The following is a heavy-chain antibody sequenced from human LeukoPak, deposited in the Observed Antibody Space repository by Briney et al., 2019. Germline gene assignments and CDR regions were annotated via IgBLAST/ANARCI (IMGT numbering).Heavy chain of an antibody. Sequence: ASVKVSCKASGGTFSSYAISWVRQAPGQGLEWMGRIIPILGIANYAQKFQGRVTITADKSTSTAYMELSSLRSEDTAVYYCARVQRGYSPRVFDYWGQGTLVTVSS. D-gene: IGHD5-18*01. J-gene: IGHJ4*02. CDR2: IIPILGIA. CDR3: ARVQRGYSPRVFDY. V-gene: IGHV1-69*04. CDR1: GGTFSSYA.